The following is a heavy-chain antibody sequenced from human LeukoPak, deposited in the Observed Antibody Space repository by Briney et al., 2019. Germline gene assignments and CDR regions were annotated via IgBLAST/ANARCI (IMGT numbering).Heavy chain of an antibody. D-gene: IGHD3-22*01. Sequence: GESLKISCKGSGYSFTSYWIGWVRQMPGKGLEWMGIIYPGHSDTKYSPSFQGQVTMSADRSINTAYLQWSSLKASDTAIYYCARAPLDSSGNHWGVWFDPWGQGTLVTVSS. CDR3: ARAPLDSSGNHWGVWFDP. CDR2: IYPGHSDT. CDR1: GYSFTSYW. V-gene: IGHV5-51*01. J-gene: IGHJ5*02.